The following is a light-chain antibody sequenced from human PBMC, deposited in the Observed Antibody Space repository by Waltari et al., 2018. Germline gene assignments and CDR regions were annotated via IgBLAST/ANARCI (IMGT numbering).Light chain of an antibody. J-gene: IGLJ2*01. V-gene: IGLV2-14*03. CDR2: DVT. CDR3: SSHTTSSTLV. Sequence: QSALTQPASVSGSPGQSITISCPGSSDDVGRYKFVSWYQQHPGKVPKLLIFDVTDRPSGVSDRFSGSKSGNTASLTISGLQPEDEADYYCSSHTTSSTLVFGGGTRVTVL. CDR1: SDDVGRYKF.